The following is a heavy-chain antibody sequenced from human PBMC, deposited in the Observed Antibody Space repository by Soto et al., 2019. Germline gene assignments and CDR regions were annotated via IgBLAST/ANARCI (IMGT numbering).Heavy chain of an antibody. Sequence: SLRLSCAASGFTFDDYAMHWVRQAPGKGLEWVSGISWNSGSIGYADSVKGRFTISRDNAKNSLYLQMNSLRAEDTALYYRAKDRSSGYRDAFDIWGQGTMVTVSS. CDR3: AKDRSSGYRDAFDI. J-gene: IGHJ3*02. CDR2: ISWNSGSI. D-gene: IGHD3-22*01. CDR1: GFTFDDYA. V-gene: IGHV3-9*01.